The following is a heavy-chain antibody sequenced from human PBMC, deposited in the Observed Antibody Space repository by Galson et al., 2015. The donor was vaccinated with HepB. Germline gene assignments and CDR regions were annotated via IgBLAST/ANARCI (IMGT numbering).Heavy chain of an antibody. V-gene: IGHV4-59*01. Sequence: SETLYLTCTGSGGSISSYYWSWIRQRPGKGREWIGYIYYSGSTNYNPSLKSRVTISVDTSKNQFSLKLSSVTAADTAVYYCARDLTGGDIFFHGFDYWGQGTLVTVSS. CDR1: GGSISSYY. CDR3: ARDLTGGDIFFHGFDY. CDR2: IYYSGST. J-gene: IGHJ4*02. D-gene: IGHD3-9*01.